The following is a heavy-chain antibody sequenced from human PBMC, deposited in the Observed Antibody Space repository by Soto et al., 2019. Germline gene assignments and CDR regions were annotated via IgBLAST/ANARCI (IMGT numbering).Heavy chain of an antibody. CDR2: IKQDGREK. V-gene: IGHV3-7*05. J-gene: IGHJ4*02. Sequence: EVQLVESGGGLVQSGGSLRLSCAASGFTFSSDWMSWVRQGTGKGPEWVANIKQDGREKYYVDSVKGRFTISRDNAKNSLYLQMTSLSAEDTAVYHCAKSLSAIPGDSWGQGTLVTVSS. CDR1: GFTFSSDW. D-gene: IGHD2-2*01. CDR3: AKSLSAIPGDS.